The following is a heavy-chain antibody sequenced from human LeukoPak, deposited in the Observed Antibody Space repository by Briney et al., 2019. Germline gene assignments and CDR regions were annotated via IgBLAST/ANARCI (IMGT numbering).Heavy chain of an antibody. CDR3: ARAVIVGATNFDY. CDR1: GFTFSSYA. D-gene: IGHD1-26*01. V-gene: IGHV3-66*01. Sequence: GGSLRLSCAASGFTFSSYAMHWVRQAPGKGLEWVAVIYSGGSTYYADSVKGRFTISRDNSKNTLYLQMNSLRAEDTAVYYCARAVIVGATNFDYWGQGTLVTVSS. CDR2: IYSGGST. J-gene: IGHJ4*02.